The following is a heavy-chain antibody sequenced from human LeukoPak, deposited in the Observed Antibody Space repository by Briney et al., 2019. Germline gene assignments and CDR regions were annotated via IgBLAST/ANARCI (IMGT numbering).Heavy chain of an antibody. CDR3: ARSKPVYGDYEY. CDR2: IYPDGST. J-gene: IGHJ4*02. V-gene: IGHV3-53*01. Sequence: GRSLRLSCAVSGLTVTDNYMSWVRQAPGKWLECVSVIYPDGSTYHADSVKGRSTISKDNSKNTRFLQMNTLRPDTPAENHVARSKPVYGDYEYWGQGPLVRVSS. CDR1: GLTVTDNY. D-gene: IGHD4-17*01.